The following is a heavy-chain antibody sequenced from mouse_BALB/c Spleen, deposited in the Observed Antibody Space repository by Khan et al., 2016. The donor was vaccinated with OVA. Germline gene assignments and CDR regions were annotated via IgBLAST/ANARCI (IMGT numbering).Heavy chain of an antibody. CDR3: AREGAYYRSDGWFAY. CDR1: GYTFTTYT. D-gene: IGHD2-14*01. Sequence: QIQLVQSGAELVRPGTSVKVSCKASGYTFTTYTIHWVKQRPGQGLEWIGYIIPSNDYTNYNQKFKDRATLTADKSSSTAYMQLSSLTSEDSAVYYCAREGAYYRSDGWFAYWGQGTLVTVSA. V-gene: IGHV1S26*01. J-gene: IGHJ3*01. CDR2: IIPSNDYT.